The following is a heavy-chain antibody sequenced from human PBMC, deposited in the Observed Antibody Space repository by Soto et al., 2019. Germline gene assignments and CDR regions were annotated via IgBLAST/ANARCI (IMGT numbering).Heavy chain of an antibody. CDR2: IYWDDDK. V-gene: IGHV2-5*02. D-gene: IGHD2-21*02. CDR3: VQSPCGGDCLHSSSSHSYYGLDV. J-gene: IGHJ6*02. CDR1: GLSLSTTGVG. Sequence: QITLKESGPTLVKPTQTLTLTCTFSGLSLSTTGVGVGWIRQPPGKALEWLALIYWDDDKRYSPSLKSRLTITKHTSKHPVVLTMTNMPPVDTATYYSVQSPCGGDCLHSSSSHSYYGLDVSGQWTTVTVSS.